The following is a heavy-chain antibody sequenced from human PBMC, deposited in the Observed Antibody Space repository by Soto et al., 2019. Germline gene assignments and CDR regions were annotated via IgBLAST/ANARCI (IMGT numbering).Heavy chain of an antibody. V-gene: IGHV1-3*01. D-gene: IGHD3-3*01. J-gene: IGHJ2*01. CDR3: ARSVTIFGVVSDTPFDL. CDR2: INAGNGET. Sequence: QVELVQSGTEVKKPGASVKIPCKASAYSFTDYAIHWLRQAPGHRLEWMGWINAGNGETKYSQKFQNRVTITRDTSANAAYMGLTNLRSEDTALYFCARSVTIFGVVSDTPFDLWGRGSLVSVSS. CDR1: AYSFTDYA.